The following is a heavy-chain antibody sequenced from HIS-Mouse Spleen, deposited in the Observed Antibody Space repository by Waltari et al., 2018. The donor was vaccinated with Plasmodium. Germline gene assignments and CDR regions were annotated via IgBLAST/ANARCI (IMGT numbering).Heavy chain of an antibody. D-gene: IGHD7-27*01. V-gene: IGHV1-2*02. CDR3: ARAHLTGFFDY. J-gene: IGHJ4*02. Sequence: QVQHVESGAQAKMPGSPVTVSCHASGSTYPGSTMPVVRQAPGQGLECMGWINPNSGGTNYAQKFQGRVTMTRDTSISTAYMELSRLRSNDTAVYYCARAHLTGFFDYWGQGTLVTVSS. CDR1: GSTYPGST. CDR2: INPNSGGT.